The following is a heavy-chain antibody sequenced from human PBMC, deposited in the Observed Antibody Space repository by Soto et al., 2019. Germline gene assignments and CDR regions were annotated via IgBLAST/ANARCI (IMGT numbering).Heavy chain of an antibody. CDR1: EFAFNYYS. CDR2: ISSSSSTR. CDR3: ARVRREYYYYYYGVDV. V-gene: IGHV3-48*02. Sequence: GGSLRLSCAASEFAFNYYSMNWVRQAPGKGLEWVSYISSSSSTRNYADSVKGRFTISRDNAKNSLYLQMNSLRDEDTAVYYCARVRREYYYYYYGVDVWGQGTTVTVSS. J-gene: IGHJ6*02.